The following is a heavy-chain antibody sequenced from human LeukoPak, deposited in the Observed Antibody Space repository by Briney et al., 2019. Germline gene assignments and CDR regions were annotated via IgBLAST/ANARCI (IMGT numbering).Heavy chain of an antibody. J-gene: IGHJ5*02. Sequence: PSETLSLTCAVYGGSFSGYYWSWIRQPPGKGLEWMGEINHSGSTNYNPSLKSRVTISVDTSKNQFSLKLSSVTAADTAVYYCARRGRWLPFDPWGQGTLVTVSS. V-gene: IGHV4-34*01. CDR3: ARRGRWLPFDP. D-gene: IGHD5-24*01. CDR2: INHSGST. CDR1: GGSFSGYY.